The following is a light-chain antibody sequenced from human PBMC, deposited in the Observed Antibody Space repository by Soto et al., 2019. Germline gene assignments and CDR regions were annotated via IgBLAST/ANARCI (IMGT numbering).Light chain of an antibody. V-gene: IGLV1-40*01. Sequence: QSVLTQPPSVSGAPGQRVTISCTGSSSNIGAGYDVHWYQQHPGRAPKLILYEVSNRPSGVSNRFSGSKSGNTASLTISGLQAEDVADYYCSSYTDVVTLEVFGPGTKVTVL. CDR3: SSYTDVVTLEV. CDR1: SSNIGAGYD. CDR2: EVS. J-gene: IGLJ1*01.